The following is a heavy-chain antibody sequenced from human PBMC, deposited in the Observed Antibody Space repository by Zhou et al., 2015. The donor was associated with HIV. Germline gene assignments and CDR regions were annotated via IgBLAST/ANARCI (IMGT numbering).Heavy chain of an antibody. V-gene: IGHV1-69*01. D-gene: IGHD3-3*01. Sequence: QVQLVQSGAEVKKPGSSVKVSCKASGGTFSSYAISWVRQAPGQGLEWMGGIIPIFGTANYAQKFQGRVTITADESTSTAYMELSSLRSEDTAVYYCARDKGGTIFGVVINNWFDPWGQGTLVTVSS. J-gene: IGHJ5*02. CDR2: IIPIFGTA. CDR3: ARDKGGTIFGVVINNWFDP. CDR1: GGTFSSYA.